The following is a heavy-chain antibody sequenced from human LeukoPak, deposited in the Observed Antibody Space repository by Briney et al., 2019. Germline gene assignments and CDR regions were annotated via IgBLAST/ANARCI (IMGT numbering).Heavy chain of an antibody. CDR3: ARDQYYDFWSGKYFYGMDV. Sequence: PGGSLRLSCAASGFTFSSYRMTWVRQAPGKGLEWVSYISSSSSTIYYADSVEGRFTISRDNAKNSLYLQMNSLRDEDTAVYYCARDQYYDFWSGKYFYGMDVWGQGTTVNVSS. J-gene: IGHJ6*02. CDR1: GFTFSSYR. D-gene: IGHD3-3*01. CDR2: ISSSSSTI. V-gene: IGHV3-48*02.